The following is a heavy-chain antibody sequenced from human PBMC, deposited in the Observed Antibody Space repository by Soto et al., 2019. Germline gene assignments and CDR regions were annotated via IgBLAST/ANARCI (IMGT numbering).Heavy chain of an antibody. CDR3: ARFRGDGYYSF. Sequence: QVQLVESGGGLVKPGGSLRLSCAASGFTLSDYYMTWIRQAPGKGLEWVSDISISGTNIHYVDSVRGRFTISRDNAKNSLWLQMNTLRAEDTAAYYCARFRGDGYYSFWGQGTLVTVSS. D-gene: IGHD3-22*01. J-gene: IGHJ4*02. V-gene: IGHV3-11*01. CDR2: ISISGTNI. CDR1: GFTLSDYY.